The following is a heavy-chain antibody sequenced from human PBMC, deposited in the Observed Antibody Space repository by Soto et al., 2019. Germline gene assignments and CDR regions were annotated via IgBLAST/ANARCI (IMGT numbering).Heavy chain of an antibody. D-gene: IGHD6-13*01. CDR1: GGSISSGSYN. CDR3: ASPTGGGSWYWNAFAI. Sequence: QLQLQESGPGLVKPSETLSLTCTVSGGSISSGSYNWGWIRQPPGKGLEWIGSIHYSGNTYYNPSLKSRVTISAATSKDQFSLKLSSVTAADTAVYYGASPTGGGSWYWNAFAIWGQGTMVTVSS. J-gene: IGHJ3*02. CDR2: IHYSGNT. V-gene: IGHV4-39*01.